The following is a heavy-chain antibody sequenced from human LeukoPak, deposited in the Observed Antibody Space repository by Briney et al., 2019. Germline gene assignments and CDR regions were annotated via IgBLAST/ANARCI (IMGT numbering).Heavy chain of an antibody. Sequence: GGSLRLSCAASGFTFSSYSMTWVRQAPGKGLEWVSSISSSSSYIYYADSVKGRFTISRDNAKNSLYLQMNSLRAEDTAVYYCAREGSYYDSSGYYYFDYWGQGTLGTVSS. CDR1: GFTFSSYS. CDR3: AREGSYYDSSGYYYFDY. D-gene: IGHD3-22*01. J-gene: IGHJ4*02. V-gene: IGHV3-21*01. CDR2: ISSSSSYI.